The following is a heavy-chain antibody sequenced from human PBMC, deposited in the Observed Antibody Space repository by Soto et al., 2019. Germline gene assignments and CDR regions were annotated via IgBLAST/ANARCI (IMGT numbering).Heavy chain of an antibody. Sequence: EVQLLESGGALVQPGGSLRLSCAASGFSLTNYALSWVRQAPGKGLQWVSTFRAGGRAYYATSVKGRFTIARDSYQNTVRLEISSLRPEDTAVEYGAKELQPERYGDTLCDDCGQGTRVTGSS. CDR2: FRAGGRA. V-gene: IGHV3-23*01. J-gene: IGHJ4*02. D-gene: IGHD4-17*01. CDR1: GFSLTNYA. CDR3: AKELQPERYGDTLCDD.